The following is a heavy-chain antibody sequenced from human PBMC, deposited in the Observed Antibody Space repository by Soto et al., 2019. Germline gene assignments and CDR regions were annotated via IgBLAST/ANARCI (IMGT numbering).Heavy chain of an antibody. D-gene: IGHD5-18*01. CDR1: GGSPSSYY. V-gene: IGHV4-59*08. CDR3: ARHGAIYSNSWYDFDY. J-gene: IGHJ4*02. CDR2: MYNSGSA. Sequence: SETLSLTCTVSGGSPSSYYWSWIRQPPGKGLEWVGYMYNSGSANYNPSLKSRVTISVDMSQNQFSLKLTSVTAADTAVYYCARHGAIYSNSWYDFDYWGQGTLVTDSS.